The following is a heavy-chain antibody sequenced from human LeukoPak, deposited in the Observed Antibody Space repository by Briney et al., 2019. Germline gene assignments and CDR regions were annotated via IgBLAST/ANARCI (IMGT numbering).Heavy chain of an antibody. CDR1: GFTFDDYA. V-gene: IGHV3-43*02. CDR3: ARYYYHSSGYSPSSWFDP. Sequence: PGGSLRLSCAASGFTFDDYAMHWVGQAAGQGLEWFSLISGDGGSTYYADSVKGRFTISRDNSKNSLYLQMNSLRTEDTALYYCARYYYHSSGYSPSSWFDPWGQGTLVTVSS. J-gene: IGHJ5*02. CDR2: ISGDGGST. D-gene: IGHD3-22*01.